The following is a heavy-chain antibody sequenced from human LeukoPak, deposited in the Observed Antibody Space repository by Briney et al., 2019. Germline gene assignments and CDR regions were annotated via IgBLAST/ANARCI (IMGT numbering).Heavy chain of an antibody. CDR2: IYYSGST. CDR1: GGSISSGDYY. V-gene: IGHV4-30-4*01. J-gene: IGHJ5*02. D-gene: IGHD2-21*02. Sequence: PSETLSLTCTVSGGSISSGDYYWSWIRQPPGKGLEWIGYIYYSGSTYYNPSLKSRVTISVDTSKNQFSLKLSSVTAADTAVYYCARGHIVVVTAQLNWFDPWGQGTLVTSPQ. CDR3: ARGHIVVVTAQLNWFDP.